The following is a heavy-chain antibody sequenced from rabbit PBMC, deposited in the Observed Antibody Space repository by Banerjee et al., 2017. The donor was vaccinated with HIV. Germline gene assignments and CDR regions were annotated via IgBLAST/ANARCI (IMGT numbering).Heavy chain of an antibody. CDR1: GFDFSTYG. D-gene: IGHD4-2*01. V-gene: IGHV1S45*01. CDR3: ARAYDGSTYYFNL. J-gene: IGHJ4*01. CDR2: IYVGSRSTT. Sequence: QEQLVESGGGLVQPGGSLKLSCKASGFDFSTYGVNWVRQAPGKGLEWIACIYVGSRSTTYYASWAKGRFTISKTSSTSVTLQMTSLTAADTATYFCARAYDGSTYYFNLWGQGTLVTVS.